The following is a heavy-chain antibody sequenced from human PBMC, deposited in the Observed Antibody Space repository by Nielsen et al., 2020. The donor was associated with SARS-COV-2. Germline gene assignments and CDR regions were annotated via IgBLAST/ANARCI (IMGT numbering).Heavy chain of an antibody. CDR1: GGSLTSYG. CDR2: ISTYNGNT. CDR3: ARGERWLQFFGDY. Sequence: ASVKASCKASGGSLTSYGISWVRQVPGQGLEGMGWISTYNGNTNYAQKLKGRVTMTTDTSTSTAYMELRSLRSDDTAVYYCARGERWLQFFGDYWGQGTLVTVSS. D-gene: IGHD5-24*01. J-gene: IGHJ4*02. V-gene: IGHV1-18*04.